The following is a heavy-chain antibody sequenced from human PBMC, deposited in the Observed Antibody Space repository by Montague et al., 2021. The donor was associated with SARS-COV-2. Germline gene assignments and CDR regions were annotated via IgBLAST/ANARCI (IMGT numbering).Heavy chain of an antibody. V-gene: IGHV3-20*04. CDR2: INWNGGST. J-gene: IGHJ6*02. CDR3: ARGIVGATVPLDYYYGMDV. D-gene: IGHD1-26*01. Sequence: SLRLSCAASGFTFGDHGMSWVRQAPGKGLEWVSGINWNGGSTGYADSVKGRFTISGDNAKNSLYMQMNSLRAEDTALYYCARGIVGATVPLDYYYGMDVWGQGTTVTVSS. CDR1: GFTFGDHG.